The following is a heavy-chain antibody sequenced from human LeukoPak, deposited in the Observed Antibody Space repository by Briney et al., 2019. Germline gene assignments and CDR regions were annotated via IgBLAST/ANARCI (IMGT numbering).Heavy chain of an antibody. CDR1: GYTFTSYD. CDR3: ARATTASDVQH. D-gene: IGHD4-11*01. Sequence: ASVNVSCKASGYTFTSYDINCVRQAPGQGLEWMGWMNPNSGNTGYAQKFQGRVTMTRNTSISTAYMELSSLRSEDTAVYYCARATTASDVQHWGQGTLVTVSS. J-gene: IGHJ1*01. CDR2: MNPNSGNT. V-gene: IGHV1-8*01.